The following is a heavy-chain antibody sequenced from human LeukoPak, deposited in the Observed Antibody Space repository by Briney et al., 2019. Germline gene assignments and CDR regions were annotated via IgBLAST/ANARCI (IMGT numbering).Heavy chain of an antibody. V-gene: IGHV3-23*01. J-gene: IGHJ4*02. CDR3: AKSFRYYGSGSYYNLFDY. D-gene: IGHD3-10*01. Sequence: SGGSLRLSCAASGFTFSSYAMSWVRQAPGKGLECISGFSGSGGSTYYADSVKGRFTISRDNSKNTLYLQMNSLRAEDTAVYYCAKSFRYYGSGSYYNLFDYWGQGTLVTVSS. CDR2: FSGSGGST. CDR1: GFTFSSYA.